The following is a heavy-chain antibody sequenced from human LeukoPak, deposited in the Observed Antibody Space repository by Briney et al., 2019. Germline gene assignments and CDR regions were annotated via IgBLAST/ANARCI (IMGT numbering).Heavy chain of an antibody. CDR1: GMTFSNHW. D-gene: IGHD3-3*02. V-gene: IGHV3-74*01. J-gene: IGHJ4*02. Sequence: QPGGSLGLSCAASGMTFSNHWMHWVRQAPGKGLVWVSLIKTDGRTTIYADSVKGRFTISRDDGKSTLYLQMNSLRAEDTAIYYCTTGRSFGYEWWGQGTVVTVSS. CDR2: IKTDGRTT. CDR3: TTGRSFGYEW.